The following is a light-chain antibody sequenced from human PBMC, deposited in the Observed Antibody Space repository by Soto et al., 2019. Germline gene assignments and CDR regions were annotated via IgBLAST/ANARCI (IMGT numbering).Light chain of an antibody. Sequence: EIVMTQSPATLSVSPGERATLSCRASQSVGSDLAWYQQRPGQAPSLLIYRASTRAPGIPARFSGSGSGTEFTLTISGLQSEDFAIYYCQQYNDWPPLTFGGGTKVEIK. J-gene: IGKJ4*01. CDR2: RAS. CDR3: QQYNDWPPLT. CDR1: QSVGSD. V-gene: IGKV3D-15*01.